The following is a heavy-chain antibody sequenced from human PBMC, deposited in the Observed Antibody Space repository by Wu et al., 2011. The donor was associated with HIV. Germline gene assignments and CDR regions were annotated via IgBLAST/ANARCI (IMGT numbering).Heavy chain of an antibody. V-gene: IGHV1-69*15. D-gene: IGHD6-13*01. CDR1: GGTFRRYA. J-gene: IGHJ3*02. CDR3: ARDLEYSTNWGAFDI. CDR2: IILIFGTA. Sequence: QVQLVQSGAEVKKPGSSVKVSCKASGGTFRRYAISWVRQAPGQGLEWLGRIILIFGTANYAQKFQGRVTITADESTSTAYMELSSLRSEDTAVYYCARDLEYSTNWGAFDIVGPRDNGHRSLQ.